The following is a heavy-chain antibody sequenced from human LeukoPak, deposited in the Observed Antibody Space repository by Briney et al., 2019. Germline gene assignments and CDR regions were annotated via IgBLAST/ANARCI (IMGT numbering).Heavy chain of an antibody. J-gene: IGHJ4*02. CDR2: INPHGSQT. CDR3: VRDPSSAIPLDS. Sequence: PGGSLRLCCAASGFILSDYWMHWVRQAPGRGLFWVSSINPHGSQTFYADSVKGRFTISRDNDKNTFDLQMNSLRADDSAVYYSVRDPSSAIPLDSWGQGTLVTVSS. CDR1: GFILSDYW. V-gene: IGHV3-74*01.